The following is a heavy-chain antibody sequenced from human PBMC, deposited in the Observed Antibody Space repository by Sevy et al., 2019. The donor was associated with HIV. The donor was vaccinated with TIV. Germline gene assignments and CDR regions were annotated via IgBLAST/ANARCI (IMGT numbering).Heavy chain of an antibody. Sequence: SETLSLTCTVSGGSISSYYWNWIRQPPGKGLEWIGYIYYSGRTNYNPSLKSRVTISVDTSKNQFSLKLSSVTAADTAVYYCARAGGSTDWGMDVWGQGTTVTDSS. CDR3: ARAGGSTDWGMDV. CDR2: IYYSGRT. CDR1: GGSISSYY. V-gene: IGHV4-59*01. D-gene: IGHD2-2*01. J-gene: IGHJ6*02.